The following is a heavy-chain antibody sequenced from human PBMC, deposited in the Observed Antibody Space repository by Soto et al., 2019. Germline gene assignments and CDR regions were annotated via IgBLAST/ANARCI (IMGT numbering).Heavy chain of an antibody. D-gene: IGHD4-17*01. J-gene: IGHJ4*02. Sequence: GGSLRLSCAASGFTFSDYYMSWIRQAPGKGLEWVSYISSSGSTIYYADSVKGRFTISRDNAKNSLYLQMNSLRAEDTAVYYCARAEPYGDYGFYYFDYWGQGTLVTVSS. CDR3: ARAEPYGDYGFYYFDY. CDR2: ISSSGSTI. V-gene: IGHV3-11*01. CDR1: GFTFSDYY.